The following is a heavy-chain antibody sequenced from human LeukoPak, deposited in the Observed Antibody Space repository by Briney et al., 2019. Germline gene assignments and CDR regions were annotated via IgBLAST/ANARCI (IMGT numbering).Heavy chain of an antibody. D-gene: IGHD1-26*01. Sequence: ASVRVSNKASGFSFSSYGFSWVRQAPGQGREWMGWISAYNGKTNYAQKFQGRVTMTTDTSTTTVYMDLRSLRSDDTAVYFCARGGALTSFDSWGQGTLITVSS. CDR2: ISAYNGKT. CDR3: ARGGALTSFDS. J-gene: IGHJ4*02. V-gene: IGHV1-18*01. CDR1: GFSFSSYG.